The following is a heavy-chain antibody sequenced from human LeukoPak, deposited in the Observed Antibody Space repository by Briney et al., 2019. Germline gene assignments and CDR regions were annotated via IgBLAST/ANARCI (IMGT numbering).Heavy chain of an antibody. V-gene: IGHV4-38-2*02. CDR2: IYHSGST. J-gene: IGHJ3*02. CDR1: GYSISSGYY. Sequence: SETLSLTCTVSGYSISSGYYWGRIRQPPGKGLEWIGSIYHSGSTYYNPSLKSRVTISVDTSKNQFSLKLSSVTAADTAVYYCARDMGQDCGGDCYSDAFDIWGQGTMVTVSS. CDR3: ARDMGQDCGGDCYSDAFDI. D-gene: IGHD2-21*01.